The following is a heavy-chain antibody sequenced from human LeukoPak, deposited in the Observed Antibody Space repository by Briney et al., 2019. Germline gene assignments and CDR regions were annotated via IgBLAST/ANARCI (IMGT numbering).Heavy chain of an antibody. D-gene: IGHD2-15*01. CDR3: ARTDIVVVVAATPSDYYGMDV. Sequence: ASVKVSCKASGYTFTGYYMHWVRQAPGQGLEWMGRINPNSGGTNYAQKFQGRVTMTRDTSISTAYMELSRLRSDDTAVYYCARTDIVVVVAATPSDYYGMDVWGQGTTVTVSS. CDR1: GYTFTGYY. CDR2: INPNSGGT. J-gene: IGHJ6*02. V-gene: IGHV1-2*06.